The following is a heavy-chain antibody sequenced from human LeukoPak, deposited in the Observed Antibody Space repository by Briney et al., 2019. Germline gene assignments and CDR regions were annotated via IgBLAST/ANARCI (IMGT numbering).Heavy chain of an antibody. CDR3: ARDLSKNYYDSSGYFQGY. J-gene: IGHJ4*02. V-gene: IGHV1-18*01. D-gene: IGHD3-22*01. Sequence: ASVKVSCKASGYIFINYGISWVRQAPGQGLEWMGWISAYNGNTNYAQKLQGRVTMTTDTSTSTAYMELRSLRSDDTAVYYCARDLSKNYYDSSGYFQGYWGQGTLVTVSS. CDR2: ISAYNGNT. CDR1: GYIFINYG.